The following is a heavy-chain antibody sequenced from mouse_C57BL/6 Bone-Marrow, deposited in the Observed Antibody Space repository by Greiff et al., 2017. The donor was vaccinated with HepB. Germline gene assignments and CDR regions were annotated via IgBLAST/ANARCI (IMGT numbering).Heavy chain of an antibody. CDR3: TRGATDFDY. Sequence: EVQRVESGAGLVKPGGSLKLSCAASGFTFSSYAMSWVRQTPEKRLEWVAYISSGGDYIYYADTVKGRFTISRDNARNTLYLQMSSLKSEDTAMYYCTRGATDFDYWGQGTTLTVSS. V-gene: IGHV5-9-1*02. J-gene: IGHJ2*01. CDR2: ISSGGDYI. D-gene: IGHD3-1*01. CDR1: GFTFSSYA.